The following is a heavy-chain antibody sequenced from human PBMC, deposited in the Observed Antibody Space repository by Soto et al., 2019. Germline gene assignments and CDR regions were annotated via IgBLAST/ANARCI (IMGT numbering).Heavy chain of an antibody. V-gene: IGHV1-69*01. CDR1: GGTFNSYA. CDR2: IIPIFGTA. D-gene: IGHD3-22*01. Sequence: QVQLVQSGAEVKKPGSSVKVSCKASGGTFNSYAISWVRQAPGQGLEWMGGIIPIFGTANYAQKFQGRVTITADESTSTAYMELSSLRSEDTAVYYCARDAGFDSSGYHNWFDPWGQGTLVTVSS. J-gene: IGHJ5*02. CDR3: ARDAGFDSSGYHNWFDP.